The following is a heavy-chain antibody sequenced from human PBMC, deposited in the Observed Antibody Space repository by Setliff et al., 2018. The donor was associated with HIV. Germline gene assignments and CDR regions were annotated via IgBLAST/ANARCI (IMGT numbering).Heavy chain of an antibody. CDR2: IYHSGST. CDR3: ARSTYYYDSSGYDAFDI. CDR1: GYSTSSGYY. J-gene: IGHJ3*02. V-gene: IGHV4-38-2*01. D-gene: IGHD3-22*01. Sequence: SETLPLTCAVSGYSTSSGYYWGWIRQPPGKGLEWIGSIYHSGSTYYNPSLKSRVTISVDTSKNQFSLKLSSVTAADTAVYYCARSTYYYDSSGYDAFDIWGQGTMVTVSS.